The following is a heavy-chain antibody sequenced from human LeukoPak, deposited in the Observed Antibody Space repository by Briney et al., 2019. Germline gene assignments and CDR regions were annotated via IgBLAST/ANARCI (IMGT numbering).Heavy chain of an antibody. CDR2: ISGSGGST. V-gene: IGHV3-23*01. CDR1: GFTFSSYA. CDR3: AKGSYGTMYYDILTGYIMDV. J-gene: IGHJ6*03. D-gene: IGHD3-9*01. Sequence: PGGSLRLSCAASGFTFSSYAMSWVRQAPGKGLEWVSAISGSGGSTYYADSVKGRFTISRDNSKNTLYLQMNSLRAEDTAVYYCAKGSYGTMYYDILTGYIMDVWGKGTTVTVSS.